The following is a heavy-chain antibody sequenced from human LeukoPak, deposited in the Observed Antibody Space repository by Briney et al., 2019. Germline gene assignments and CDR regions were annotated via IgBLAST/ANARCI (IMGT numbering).Heavy chain of an antibody. J-gene: IGHJ4*02. V-gene: IGHV3-30*02. CDR1: GFTFSSYG. Sequence: GGSLRLSCAASGFTFSSYGMHWVRQAPGKGLEWVAFIRYDGSNKYYADSVKGRFTISRDNSKNSLYLQMNSLRAEDTAVYYCARVSSDRTYSSGWYMRGYFDYWGQGTLVTVSS. CDR3: ARVSSDRTYSSGWYMRGYFDY. D-gene: IGHD6-19*01. CDR2: IRYDGSNK.